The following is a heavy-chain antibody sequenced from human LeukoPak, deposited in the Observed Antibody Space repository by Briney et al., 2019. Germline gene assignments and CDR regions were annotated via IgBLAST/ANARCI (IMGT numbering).Heavy chain of an antibody. CDR3: AKLDYYDTH. D-gene: IGHD3-22*01. V-gene: IGHV3-23*01. CDR2: ITGSSAST. CDR1: GFTFSSCA. Sequence: GGSLRLSCAASGFTFSSCAMRWVRQAPGKGLEWVSSITGSSASTYYADSVKGRFTISRDNSKNTLYLQMNSLRAEDMAVYFCAKLDYYDTHWGQGTLVTVSS. J-gene: IGHJ4*02.